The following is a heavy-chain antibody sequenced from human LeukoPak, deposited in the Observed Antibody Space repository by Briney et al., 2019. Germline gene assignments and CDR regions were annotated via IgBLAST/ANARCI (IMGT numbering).Heavy chain of an antibody. D-gene: IGHD2-15*01. J-gene: IGHJ3*01. V-gene: IGHV3-48*01. CDR2: ISSSSSTI. CDR3: ARYAGIVAFDV. Sequence: GGSLRLSCAASGFTFSSYSMNWVRQAPGKGLEWVSYISSSSSTIYYADSVKGRFTISRDNAKKSLYLQMNSLRAEDTAVYYCARYAGIVAFDVWGQGTMVTVSS. CDR1: GFTFSSYS.